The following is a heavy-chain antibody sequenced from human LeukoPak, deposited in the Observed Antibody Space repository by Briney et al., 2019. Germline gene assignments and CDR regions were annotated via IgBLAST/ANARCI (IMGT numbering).Heavy chain of an antibody. Sequence: GSLRLSCAASGFTFSSYGMHWVRQVPGKGLGWVAVISYDGSNKYYAGSVKGRFTISRDNSKNTLYLQMNSLRAEDAAVYYCAKDGEGCSSTSCYGGRYFDYWGQGTLVTVSS. J-gene: IGHJ4*02. CDR2: ISYDGSNK. CDR3: AKDGEGCSSTSCYGGRYFDY. V-gene: IGHV3-30*18. D-gene: IGHD2-2*01. CDR1: GFTFSSYG.